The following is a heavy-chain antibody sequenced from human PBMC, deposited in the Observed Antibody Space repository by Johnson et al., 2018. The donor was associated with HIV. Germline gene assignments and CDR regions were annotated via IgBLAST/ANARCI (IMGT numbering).Heavy chain of an antibody. D-gene: IGHD3-3*01. CDR3: AKDGLWMAFDI. CDR2: IGTAGDT. CDR1: GFTFSDYW. V-gene: IGHV3-13*01. Sequence: VQVVESGGGLVKPGGSLRLSCAASGFTFSDYWMHWVRQATGKGLEWVSAIGTAGDTYYPGSVKGRFTISRENAKNSLYLQMNSLRAEDTAVYYCAKDGLWMAFDIWGQGTMVTVSS. J-gene: IGHJ3*02.